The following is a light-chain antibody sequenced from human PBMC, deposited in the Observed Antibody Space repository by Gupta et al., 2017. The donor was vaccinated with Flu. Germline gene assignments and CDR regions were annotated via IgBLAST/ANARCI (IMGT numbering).Light chain of an antibody. J-gene: IGKJ4*01. Sequence: EIVMTQSPATLSVSPGERATLSCRASQSVSSNLAWYQQKPGQAPRLLIYGASTRATGLPARFSGSGSGTEFTLSISSRQSEDFAVYYCQHDNNWPITFGRGTKVEIK. CDR1: QSVSSN. CDR2: GAS. CDR3: QHDNNWPIT. V-gene: IGKV3-15*01.